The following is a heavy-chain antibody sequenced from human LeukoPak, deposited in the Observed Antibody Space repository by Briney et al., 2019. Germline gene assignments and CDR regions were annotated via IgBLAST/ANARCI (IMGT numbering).Heavy chain of an antibody. J-gene: IGHJ4*02. V-gene: IGHV1-46*01. CDR2: INPSGGST. Sequence: ASVKVSCTASGYTFTSYYMHWVRQAPGQGLEWMGIINPSGGSTSYAQKFQGRVTVTRDTSTSTVHMELSGLRSEDTAVYYCARDQEGFDYWGQGTLVTVSS. CDR1: GYTFTSYY. CDR3: ARDQEGFDY.